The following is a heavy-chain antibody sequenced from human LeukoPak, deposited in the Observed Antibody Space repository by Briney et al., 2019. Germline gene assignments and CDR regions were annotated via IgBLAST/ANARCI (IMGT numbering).Heavy chain of an antibody. CDR2: IWYDGSNK. D-gene: IGHD3-22*01. J-gene: IGHJ4*02. V-gene: IGHV3-33*08. CDR1: GFTFSSYA. CDR3: ARSYYYDSSHTVDY. Sequence: GGSLRLSCAVSGFTFSSYAMHWVRQAPGKGLEWVAVIWYDGSNKYFADSVKGRFTISRDNSKNTLYLQMNSLRAEDTAVYYCARSYYYDSSHTVDYWGQGTLVTVSS.